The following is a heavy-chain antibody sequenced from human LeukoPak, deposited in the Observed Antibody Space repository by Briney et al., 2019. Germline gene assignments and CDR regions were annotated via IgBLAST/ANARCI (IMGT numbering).Heavy chain of an antibody. CDR3: ARGLCSSTSCYLTDAFDI. J-gene: IGHJ3*02. CDR2: IRQDGSKI. CDR1: GFTFSTYW. Sequence: GGSLRLSCAASGFTFSTYWMSWVRQAPGKGLEWVANIRQDGSKIYYVDSVKGRFTISRDNAKNSLYLQMNSLRAEDTAVYYCARGLCSSTSCYLTDAFDIWGQGTMVTVSS. D-gene: IGHD2-2*01. V-gene: IGHV3-7*01.